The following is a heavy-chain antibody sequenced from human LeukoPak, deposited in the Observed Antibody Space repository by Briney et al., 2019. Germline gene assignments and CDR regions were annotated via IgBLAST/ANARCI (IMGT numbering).Heavy chain of an antibody. V-gene: IGHV4-59*01. D-gene: IGHD2-21*01. J-gene: IGHJ5*02. Sequence: KTSETLSLTCTVSGGSISSYYWSWIRQPPGKGLEWIGYIYYSGSTNYNPSLKSRVTISVDTSKNQFSLKLSSVTAADTAVYYCARDQGGRIPVNGFDPWGQGTLVTVSS. CDR2: IYYSGST. CDR3: ARDQGGRIPVNGFDP. CDR1: GGSISSYY.